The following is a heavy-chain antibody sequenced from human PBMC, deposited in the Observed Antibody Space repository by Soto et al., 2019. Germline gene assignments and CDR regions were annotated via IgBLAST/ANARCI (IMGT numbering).Heavy chain of an antibody. V-gene: IGHV3-15*01. D-gene: IGHD5-12*01. CDR1: GLIFWNGC. Sequence: GRSLGLSCPACGLIFWNGCISWVRQAQGNGLEWVGRIKSKSSGGTTDYAAAMEGRVTISRDNSKNTLYLQMNSLRAEDTAVYYCAKDLGMATIDTSPGDYWGQGKLVTASS. J-gene: IGHJ4*02. CDR3: AKDLGMATIDTSPGDY. CDR2: IKSKSSGGTT.